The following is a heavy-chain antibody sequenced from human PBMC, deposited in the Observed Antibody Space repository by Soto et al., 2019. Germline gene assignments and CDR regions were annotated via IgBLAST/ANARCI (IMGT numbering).Heavy chain of an antibody. J-gene: IGHJ6*02. D-gene: IGHD3-10*01. CDR2: INPNSGGT. V-gene: IGHV1-2*04. CDR3: ARDREGWFGEYYYYGMDV. CDR1: GYTFTGYY. Sequence: ASVKVSCKASGYTFTGYYMHWVRQAPGQGLEWMGWINPNSGGTNYAQKFQGWVTITRDTSISTAYMELSRLRSDDTAVYYCARDREGWFGEYYYYGMDVWGQGTTVTVS.